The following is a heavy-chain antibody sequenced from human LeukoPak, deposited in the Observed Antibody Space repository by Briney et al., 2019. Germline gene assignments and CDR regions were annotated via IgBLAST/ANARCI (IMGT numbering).Heavy chain of an antibody. CDR3: AREGDYYDSSGPDY. D-gene: IGHD3-22*01. J-gene: IGHJ4*02. CDR1: GYTFTSYG. V-gene: IGHV1-18*01. CDR2: ISAYNGNT. Sequence: ASVKVSCKASGYTFTSYGISWVRQAPGQGLEWMGWISAYNGNTNYAQKLQGRVTMTTDTSTSAAYMELRSLRSDDTAVYYCAREGDYYDSSGPDYWGQGTLVTVSS.